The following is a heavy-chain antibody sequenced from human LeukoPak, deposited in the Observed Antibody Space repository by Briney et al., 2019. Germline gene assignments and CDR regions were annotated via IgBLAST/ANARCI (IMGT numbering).Heavy chain of an antibody. CDR3: ARCTASCYANAFDV. V-gene: IGHV3-23*01. CDR1: GFTFNIND. D-gene: IGHD2-2*01. Sequence: GGSLRLSCTASGFTFNINDMSWVRQAPGTGLEWVSAINGGGDATEYTDSVKGRFTISRDNSKNTLYLQMNSLRPEDTAVYYCARCTASCYANAFDVWGQGTLLTVSS. J-gene: IGHJ3*01. CDR2: INGGGDAT.